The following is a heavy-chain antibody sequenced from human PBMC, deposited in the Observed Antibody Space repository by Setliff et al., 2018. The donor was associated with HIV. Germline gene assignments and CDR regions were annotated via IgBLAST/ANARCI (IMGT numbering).Heavy chain of an antibody. J-gene: IGHJ4*02. Sequence: KTSETLSLTCTVSGGSISSGGYYWNWIRQHPGKGLEWIGYIFYNENTQYDPSLKSRVSMSVDTSKNQFSLNLRTVTAADTAIYFCARGRPFGKFVDYFDSRGQGKLVTVSS. CDR1: GGSISSGGYY. CDR2: IFYNENT. CDR3: ARGRPFGKFVDYFDS. V-gene: IGHV4-31*03. D-gene: IGHD2-21*01.